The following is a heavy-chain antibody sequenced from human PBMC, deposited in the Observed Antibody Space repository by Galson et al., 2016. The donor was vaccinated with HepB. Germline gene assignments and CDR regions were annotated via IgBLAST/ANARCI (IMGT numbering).Heavy chain of an antibody. CDR1: GGSISSYY. CDR2: VFYNGRT. CDR3: AKYRTSGGFDY. V-gene: IGHV4-59*01. Sequence: SETLSLTCTVSGGSISSYYWSWIRQPPGKGLEWIGYVFYNGRTEYSPSLKSRVTISIDTSKTQFSLNLTSVTAADTAVYYCAKYRTSGGFDYWGQGILVTVSS. J-gene: IGHJ4*02. D-gene: IGHD2-15*01.